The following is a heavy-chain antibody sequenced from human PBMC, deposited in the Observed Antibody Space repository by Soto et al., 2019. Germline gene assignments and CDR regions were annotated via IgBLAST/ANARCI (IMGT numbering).Heavy chain of an antibody. CDR3: ARAYYYDSSGYGMDV. J-gene: IGHJ6*02. CDR2: IYHSGST. CDR1: GGSISSSNW. Sequence: SETLSLTCAVSGGSISSSNWWSWVRQPPGKGLEWIGEIYHSGSTNYNPSLKSRVTISVDKSNNQFSLTLSSVTAADTAVYYCARAYYYDSSGYGMDVWGQGTTVTVSS. V-gene: IGHV4-4*02. D-gene: IGHD3-22*01.